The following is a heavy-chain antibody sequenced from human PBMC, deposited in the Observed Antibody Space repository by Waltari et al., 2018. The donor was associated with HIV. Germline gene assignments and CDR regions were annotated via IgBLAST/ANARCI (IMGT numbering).Heavy chain of an antibody. Sequence: EVQLLESGGGLVQPRESLGLSSADSGFSFSMYVMTGVRQAPGKGLQWVAGISGNGGSRYYTDSVKGRFTISRYNSKKTLYLQMDSLRAEDTAVYYCAKVPVLPTGREDYWGQGTLVTVSS. CDR1: GFSFSMYV. CDR3: AKVPVLPTGREDY. J-gene: IGHJ4*02. D-gene: IGHD2-2*01. CDR2: ISGNGGSR. V-gene: IGHV3-23*01.